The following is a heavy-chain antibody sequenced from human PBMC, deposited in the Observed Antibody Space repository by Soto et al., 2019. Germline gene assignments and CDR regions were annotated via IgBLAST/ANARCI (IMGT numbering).Heavy chain of an antibody. CDR3: ARVNCSSTSCYYYYGMDV. J-gene: IGHJ6*02. Sequence: GASVKVSCKASGYTFTSYYMHWVRQAPGQGLEWMGIINPSGGSTSYAQKFQGRVTMTRDTSTSTVYMKLSSLRAEDTAVYYCARVNCSSTSCYYYYGMDVWGQGTTVTVSS. D-gene: IGHD2-2*01. CDR2: INPSGGST. V-gene: IGHV1-46*01. CDR1: GYTFTSYY.